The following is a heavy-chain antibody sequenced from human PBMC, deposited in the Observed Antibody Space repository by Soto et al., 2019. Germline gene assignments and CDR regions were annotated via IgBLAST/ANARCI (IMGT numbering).Heavy chain of an antibody. Sequence: GGSLRLSCAASGFTFSSYAMSWVRQAPGKGLEWVSGISGSGGSTHYADSVKGRFTISRDNSKNTLYLQMNSLRAEDAAVYYCAKPGYYDFRSGIGPLDYWGQGTLVTVSS. D-gene: IGHD3-3*01. J-gene: IGHJ4*02. CDR3: AKPGYYDFRSGIGPLDY. V-gene: IGHV3-23*01. CDR2: ISGSGGST. CDR1: GFTFSSYA.